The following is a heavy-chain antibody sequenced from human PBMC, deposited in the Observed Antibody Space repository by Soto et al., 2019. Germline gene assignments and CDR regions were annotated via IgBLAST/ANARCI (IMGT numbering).Heavy chain of an antibody. V-gene: IGHV4-34*01. Sequence: QVQLQQRGAGLLKPSETLSLTCAVYGGSFSDYYWTWIRQPPGKGLEWIGEINHRGTTNYNPSIRSRVIISLDTSKNQFSLKLSSVTAADPALYYCARVKYEVVRFFIEFSGMDVWGQGTTVTVSS. CDR2: INHRGTT. J-gene: IGHJ6*02. D-gene: IGHD3-22*01. CDR1: GGSFSDYY. CDR3: ARVKYEVVRFFIEFSGMDV.